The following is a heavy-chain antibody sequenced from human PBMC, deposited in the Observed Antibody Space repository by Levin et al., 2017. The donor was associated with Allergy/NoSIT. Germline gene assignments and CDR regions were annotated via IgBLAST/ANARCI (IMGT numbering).Heavy chain of an antibody. Sequence: GESLKISCAASGFTFSSYGMHWVRQALGKGLEWVAVISYDGSNKYYADSVKGRFTISRDNSKNTLYLQMNSLRAEDTAVYYCAKGGVRGLALDYWGQGTLVTVSS. J-gene: IGHJ4*02. CDR2: ISYDGSNK. CDR1: GFTFSSYG. D-gene: IGHD3-10*01. CDR3: AKGGVRGLALDY. V-gene: IGHV3-30*18.